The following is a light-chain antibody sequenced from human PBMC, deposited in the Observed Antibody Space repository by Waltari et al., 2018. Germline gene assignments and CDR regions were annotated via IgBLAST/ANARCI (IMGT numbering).Light chain of an antibody. J-gene: IGKJ1*01. V-gene: IGKV3-15*01. Sequence: EVVVTQSPYTLSLSPGETATLSCRASQNVYTNIGWYQQKPGQPPRLLIYRASSRDTGVPARFSGSGSGTEFTLTINSLQSEDVAIYYCQQYNNWRTTFGQGTRVEI. CDR3: QQYNNWRTT. CDR2: RAS. CDR1: QNVYTN.